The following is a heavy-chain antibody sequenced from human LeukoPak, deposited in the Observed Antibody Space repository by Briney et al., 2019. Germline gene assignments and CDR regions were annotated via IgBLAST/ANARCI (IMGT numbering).Heavy chain of an antibody. CDR1: GFTFSNYA. CDR2: ITSNGDTT. CDR3: LKDDSGLGDY. Sequence: GALRLSCSVSGFTFSNYAMHWVRQAPGKGLEYVSSITSNGDTTYYADSVRGRFTISRDNSKSTLYLQMSSLRAEDTAVYYRLKDDSGLGDYWGQGTLVTVSS. D-gene: IGHD3-10*01. V-gene: IGHV3-64D*06. J-gene: IGHJ4*02.